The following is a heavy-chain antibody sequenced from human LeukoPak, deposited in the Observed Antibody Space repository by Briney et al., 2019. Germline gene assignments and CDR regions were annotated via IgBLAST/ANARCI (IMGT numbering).Heavy chain of an antibody. CDR2: ISSSSSYI. V-gene: IGHV3-21*01. D-gene: IGHD1-26*01. CDR1: GFTFSSYS. Sequence: GGSLRLSCAASGFTFSSYSMNWVRQAPGKGLEWVSSISSSSSYIYYADSVKGRFTISRDNAKNSLYLQMNSLRAEDTAVYYCARGSGSYVPFDAFDIWGQGTMVTVSS. CDR3: ARGSGSYVPFDAFDI. J-gene: IGHJ3*02.